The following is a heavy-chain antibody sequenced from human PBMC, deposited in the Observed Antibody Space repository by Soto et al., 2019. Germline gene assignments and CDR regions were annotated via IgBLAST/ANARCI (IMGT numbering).Heavy chain of an antibody. CDR3: VCFECGRTAVVTAMGANGY. CDR1: GFTFGNYC. Sequence: GGSLRLSCAVSGFTFGNYCMHWVRQSPGKGLVWVSRINSDETITSYADSVKGRFTISRDNAKNTLYLQMSSLRVEDTALYYCVCFECGRTAVVTAMGANGYRGQGTLLTVSS. D-gene: IGHD2-21*02. CDR2: INSDETIT. J-gene: IGHJ4*02. V-gene: IGHV3-74*01.